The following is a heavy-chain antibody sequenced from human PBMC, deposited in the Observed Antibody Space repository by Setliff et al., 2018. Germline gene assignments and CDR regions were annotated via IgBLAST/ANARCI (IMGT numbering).Heavy chain of an antibody. V-gene: IGHV3-11*04. Sequence: LSLTCTVSGASVTSFDYYMSWIRQAPGKGLEWVSYITNSGGTIYYADSVEGRFTVSRDNAMNSLFLQMDSLRVDDTAVYYCGRAGKPYAIDVWGQGTMVTVSS. CDR3: GRAGKPYAIDV. CDR1: GASVTSFDYY. CDR2: ITNSGGTI. J-gene: IGHJ3*01.